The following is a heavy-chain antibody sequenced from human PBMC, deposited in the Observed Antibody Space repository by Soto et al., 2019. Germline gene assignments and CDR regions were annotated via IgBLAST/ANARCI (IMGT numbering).Heavy chain of an antibody. CDR1: GGSFY. Sequence: QVQLQQWGAGLLKPSETLSLNCAVYGGSFYWTWIRQPPGRGLVWIGEIRHSGSTNYNPSLKSRVSISIDRSKSQLSLTVYSATAADTAVYYCARGGGDYDYAVYVWCQRTTVTVSS. CDR3: ARGGGDYDYAVYV. CDR2: IRHSGST. D-gene: IGHD4-17*01. V-gene: IGHV4-34*01. J-gene: IGHJ6*02.